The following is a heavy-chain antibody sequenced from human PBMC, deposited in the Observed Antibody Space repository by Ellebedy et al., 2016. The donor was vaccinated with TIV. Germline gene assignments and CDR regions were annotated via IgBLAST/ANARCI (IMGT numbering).Heavy chain of an antibody. CDR1: GFTFSSYS. V-gene: IGHV3-21*01. D-gene: IGHD1-26*01. CDR3: ARDLGELLPALNFDY. CDR2: ITSSSSYR. Sequence: PGGSLRLSCAASGFTFSSYSMNWVRRAPGKGLEWVSSITSSSSYRFYADSVKGRFTISRDNAKNSLYLQMNSLRAEDTAVYYCARDLGELLPALNFDYWGQGSLVTVSS. J-gene: IGHJ4*02.